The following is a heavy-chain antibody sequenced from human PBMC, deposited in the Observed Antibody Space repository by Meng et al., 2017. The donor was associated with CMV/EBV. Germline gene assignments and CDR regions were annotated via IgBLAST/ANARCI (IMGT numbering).Heavy chain of an antibody. CDR1: GYTFTSYD. D-gene: IGHD5-18*01. Sequence: SVKVSCKASGYTFTSYDINWVRQAPGQGLEWMGGIIPILGIANYAQKFQGRVTITADKSTSTAYMELSSLRSEDTAVYYCATGYSPEWYYYGMDVWGQGTTVTVSS. V-gene: IGHV1-69*10. CDR3: ATGYSPEWYYYGMDV. CDR2: IIPILGIA. J-gene: IGHJ6*02.